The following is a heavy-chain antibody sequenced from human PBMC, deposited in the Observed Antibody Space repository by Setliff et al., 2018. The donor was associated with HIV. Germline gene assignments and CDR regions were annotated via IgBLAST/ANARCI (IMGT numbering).Heavy chain of an antibody. CDR1: NGSISSHY. Sequence: KPSETLSLTCTVSNGSISSHYWSWIRQPPGKGLEWIGNMYYSGSTNYNPSLKSRVTISVDRSQNHFSLKLSSVTAADTAVYYCAREVDYYDSSRYLLLYYFDSWGQGTLVTVSS. D-gene: IGHD3-22*01. CDR3: AREVDYYDSSRYLLLYYFDS. J-gene: IGHJ4*02. CDR2: MYYSGST. V-gene: IGHV4-59*11.